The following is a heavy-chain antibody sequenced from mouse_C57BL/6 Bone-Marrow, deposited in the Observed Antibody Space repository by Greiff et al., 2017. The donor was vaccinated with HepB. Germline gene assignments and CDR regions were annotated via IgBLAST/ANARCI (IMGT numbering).Heavy chain of an antibody. Sequence: LQQSGASVKLSCKASGYTFTSYWMHWVKQRPGRGLEWIGRIDPNSGGTKYNEKFKSKATLTVDKPSSTAYMQLSSLTSEDSAVYYCARSRKLRLSWFAYWGQGTLVTVSA. J-gene: IGHJ3*01. D-gene: IGHD3-2*02. CDR1: GYTFTSYW. CDR2: IDPNSGGT. V-gene: IGHV1-72*01. CDR3: ARSRKLRLSWFAY.